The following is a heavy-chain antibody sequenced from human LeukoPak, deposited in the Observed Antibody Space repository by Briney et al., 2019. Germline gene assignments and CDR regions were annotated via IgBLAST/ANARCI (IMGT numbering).Heavy chain of an antibody. Sequence: GESLKISCKNSGYSFTNYWVGWVRQMPGKGLEWMGIIYSGDSDTRYSPSFQGQVTISADKSISTAYLQWSSLKASDTAMYYCARQSGSAYNWFDPWGQGTLVTVSS. CDR1: GYSFTNYW. V-gene: IGHV5-51*01. D-gene: IGHD2-15*01. J-gene: IGHJ5*02. CDR3: ARQSGSAYNWFDP. CDR2: IYSGDSDT.